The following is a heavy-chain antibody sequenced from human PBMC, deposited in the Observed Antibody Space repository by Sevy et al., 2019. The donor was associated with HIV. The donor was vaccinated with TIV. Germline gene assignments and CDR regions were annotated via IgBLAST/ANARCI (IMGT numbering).Heavy chain of an antibody. CDR3: ARVVDFWSGYLDY. D-gene: IGHD3-3*01. V-gene: IGHV4-39*01. CDR1: GDSIGSSTYH. Sequence: SETLSLTCTVSGDSIGSSTYHWGWIRQSPGKGLEWIGNIYYSGNTNYNPSLTSRATISVDTSKNQFSLNLTSVTAADTAVYYCARVVDFWSGYLDYWGQGTLVTVSS. CDR2: IYYSGNT. J-gene: IGHJ4*01.